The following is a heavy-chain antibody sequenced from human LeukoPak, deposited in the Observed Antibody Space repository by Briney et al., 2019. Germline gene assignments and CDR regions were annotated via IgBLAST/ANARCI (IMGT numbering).Heavy chain of an antibody. CDR1: GFTFSDYY. CDR2: ISSSGSTI. CDR3: ARGHTAVTRHFDF. V-gene: IGHV3-11*04. J-gene: IGHJ4*02. Sequence: GGSLRLSCAASGFTFSDYYMSWIRQAPGKGLEWASYISSSGSTIYYADSVKGRFTISSDNAKNSLYLQMNSLRAEDTAVYYCARGHTAVTRHFDFWGQGTLVTVSS. D-gene: IGHD4-17*01.